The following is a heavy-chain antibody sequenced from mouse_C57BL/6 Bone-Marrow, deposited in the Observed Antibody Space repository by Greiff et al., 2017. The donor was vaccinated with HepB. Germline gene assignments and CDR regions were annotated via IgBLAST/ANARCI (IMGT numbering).Heavy chain of an antibody. CDR1: GFSLTSYG. V-gene: IGHV2-5*01. D-gene: IGHD2-3*01. Sequence: QVQLKESGPGLVQPSQSLSITCTVSGFSLTSYGVHWVRQSPGKGLEWLGVIWRGGSTDYNAAFMSRLSITKDNSKSHVFFKMHSLQADDTAIYYCAKKEWLLRSYAMDYWGQGTSVTVSS. J-gene: IGHJ4*01. CDR2: IWRGGST. CDR3: AKKEWLLRSYAMDY.